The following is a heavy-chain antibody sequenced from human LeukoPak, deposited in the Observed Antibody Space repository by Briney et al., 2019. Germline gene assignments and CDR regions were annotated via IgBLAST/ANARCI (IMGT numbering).Heavy chain of an antibody. Sequence: SETLSLTCTVSGGSISSSSYYWGWIRQPPGKGLEWIGSIYYSGSTYYNPSLKSRVTISVDTSKNQFSLKLSSVTAADTAVYYCASHSTEIQFWSGSEPYYFDYWGQGTLVTVSS. D-gene: IGHD3-3*01. CDR1: GGSISSSSYY. CDR3: ASHSTEIQFWSGSEPYYFDY. V-gene: IGHV4-39*01. J-gene: IGHJ4*02. CDR2: IYYSGST.